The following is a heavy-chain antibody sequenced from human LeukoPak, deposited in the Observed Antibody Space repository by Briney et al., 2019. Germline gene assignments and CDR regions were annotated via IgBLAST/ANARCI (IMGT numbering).Heavy chain of an antibody. V-gene: IGHV1-69*13. Sequence: SVKVSCKASGGTFSSYAISWVRQAPGQGLEWMGGIIPIFGTANYAQKFQGRVTITADESTSTAYMELSSLRSEDTAVYYCASHPNYGDYAVNGMDVWGQGTTVTVSS. CDR1: GGTFSSYA. CDR3: ASHPNYGDYAVNGMDV. D-gene: IGHD4-17*01. J-gene: IGHJ6*02. CDR2: IIPIFGTA.